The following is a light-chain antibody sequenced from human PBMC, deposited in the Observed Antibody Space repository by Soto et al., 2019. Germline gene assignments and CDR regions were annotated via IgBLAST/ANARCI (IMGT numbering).Light chain of an antibody. Sequence: QSALTQPASVSGSPGQSITISCTGTSSDVGGHNYVSWYQQHPGTAPKLMIYEVTNRPSGVSNRFSGSKSGNTASLTISGRQAEDEADYYCSSYTSRTTLDVVFGGGTKLTVL. CDR1: SSDVGGHNY. J-gene: IGLJ2*01. CDR3: SSYTSRTTLDVV. V-gene: IGLV2-14*01. CDR2: EVT.